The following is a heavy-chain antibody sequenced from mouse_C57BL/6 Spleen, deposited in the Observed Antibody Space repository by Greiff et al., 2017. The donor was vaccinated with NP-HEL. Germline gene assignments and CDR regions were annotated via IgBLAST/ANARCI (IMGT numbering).Heavy chain of an antibody. D-gene: IGHD1-1*01. CDR3: ARATTVVATGFDY. Sequence: VQLKESGPGLVKPSQSLSLTCSVTGYSITSGYYWNWIRQFPGNKLEWMGYISYDGSNNYNPSLKNRISITRDTSKNQFFLKLNSVTTEDTATYYCARATTVVATGFDYWGQGTTLTVSS. CDR2: ISYDGSN. V-gene: IGHV3-6*01. CDR1: GYSITSGYY. J-gene: IGHJ2*01.